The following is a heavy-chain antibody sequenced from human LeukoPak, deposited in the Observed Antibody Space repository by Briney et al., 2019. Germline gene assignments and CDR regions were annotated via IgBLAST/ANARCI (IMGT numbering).Heavy chain of an antibody. J-gene: IGHJ5*02. CDR3: ARELGRINKMHGFDP. V-gene: IGHV4-30-4*01. CDR1: GGSISSGDYY. D-gene: IGHD2-15*01. Sequence: KSSQTLSLTCTVSGGSISSGDYYWSWIRQPPGKGLEWIGYIYYSGSTYYNPSLKSRVTISVDTSKNQFSLKLSSVTAADTAVYYCARELGRINKMHGFDPWGQGTLVTVSS. CDR2: IYYSGST.